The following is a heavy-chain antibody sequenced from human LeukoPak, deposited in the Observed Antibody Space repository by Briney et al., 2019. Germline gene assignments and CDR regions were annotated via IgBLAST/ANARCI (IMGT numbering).Heavy chain of an antibody. Sequence: SETLSLTCTVSGGSISSSSYYWGWIRQPPGKGLEWIGSIYYSGSTNYNPSLKSRVTISVDTSKNQFSLKLSSVTAADTAVYYCARAPEFGENYYFDYWGQGTLVTVSS. CDR2: IYYSGST. J-gene: IGHJ4*02. CDR3: ARAPEFGENYYFDY. V-gene: IGHV4-39*07. D-gene: IGHD2-21*01. CDR1: GGSISSSSYY.